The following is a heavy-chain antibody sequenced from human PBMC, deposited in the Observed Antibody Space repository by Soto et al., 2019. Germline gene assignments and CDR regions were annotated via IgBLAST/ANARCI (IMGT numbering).Heavy chain of an antibody. D-gene: IGHD3-3*01. J-gene: IGHJ5*02. CDR2: IYYSGST. CDR1: GGSISSYY. Sequence: QVQLQESGPGLVKPSETLSLTCTVSGGSISSYYWSWIRQPPGKGLEWIGYIYYSGSTNYNPSLKSRVTISVDTSKNQFSLKLSSVPDADTAVYYCARVLFGRGNWFDPWGQGTLVTVSS. CDR3: ARVLFGRGNWFDP. V-gene: IGHV4-59*01.